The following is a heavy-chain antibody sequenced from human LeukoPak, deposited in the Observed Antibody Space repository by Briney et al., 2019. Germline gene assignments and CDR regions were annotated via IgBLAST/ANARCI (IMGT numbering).Heavy chain of an antibody. Sequence: SGTLSLTCTASGCSISGYVWHWIRQPPGKGLEWIGCIYYSGSTKYNPSLKSRGTISVDTSRIQFSLKLSSVTAADTAVYYCARALYSSWSSNYFNYGGKGTLVTVSS. CDR1: GCSISGYV. D-gene: IGHD6-6*01. J-gene: IGHJ4*02. CDR2: IYYSGST. V-gene: IGHV4-59*01. CDR3: ARALYSSWSSNYFNY.